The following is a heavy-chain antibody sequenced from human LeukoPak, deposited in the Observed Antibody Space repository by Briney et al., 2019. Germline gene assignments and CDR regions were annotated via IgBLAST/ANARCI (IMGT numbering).Heavy chain of an antibody. V-gene: IGHV4-4*07. CDR2: ICTSGST. Sequence: SETLSLTCTVSGGSISSYYWSRIRQPAGKGLEWIGRICTSGSTNYNPSLKSRVTMSVDTSKNQFSLKLSSVTAADTAVYYCARDRGLTTSGGVGFDYWGQGTLVTVSS. J-gene: IGHJ4*02. CDR1: GGSISSYY. D-gene: IGHD4/OR15-4a*01. CDR3: ARDRGLTTSGGVGFDY.